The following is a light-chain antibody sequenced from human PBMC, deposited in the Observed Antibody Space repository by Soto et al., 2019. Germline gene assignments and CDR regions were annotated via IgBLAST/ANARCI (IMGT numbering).Light chain of an antibody. CDR2: GAS. J-gene: IGKJ1*01. V-gene: IGKV3-20*01. Sequence: EIVLTQSPVTLSLSPGERGTLSCRASQSVGTSLAWYQQKPGQAPRLLIYGASSRATGIPDRFSGSGSGTDFTLTISRLEPEDFAVYYCQQYGSSPWTFGQGTKVDI. CDR1: QSVGTS. CDR3: QQYGSSPWT.